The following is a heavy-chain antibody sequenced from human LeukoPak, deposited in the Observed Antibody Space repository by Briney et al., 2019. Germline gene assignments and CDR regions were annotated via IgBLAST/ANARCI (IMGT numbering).Heavy chain of an antibody. CDR3: ARDLAWGGY. Sequence: PGGSLRLSCAPSGFTFSNHGMHWVRQAPGKGLEWVAIISSDGSRKYYAHSVEGRFTISRDNSKNTLYLQMDSLRAEDTAVYYCARDLAWGGYWGQGTLVTISS. CDR1: GFTFSNHG. CDR2: ISSDGSRK. J-gene: IGHJ4*02. V-gene: IGHV3-30*03. D-gene: IGHD7-27*01.